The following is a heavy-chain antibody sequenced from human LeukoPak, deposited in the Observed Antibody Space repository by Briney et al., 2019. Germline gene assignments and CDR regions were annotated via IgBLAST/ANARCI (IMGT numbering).Heavy chain of an antibody. CDR3: ARAFRDDYGDVKFDY. V-gene: IGHV3-48*03. CDR1: RFTFSNFN. CDR2: ISTSGTNI. Sequence: GGSLRLSCSASRFTFSNFNMHWVRQAPGKGLEWVSYISTSGTNIYYADSVKGRFTISRDNAKNSLYLQMNSLRAEDTAVYYCARAFRDDYGDVKFDYWGQGTLVTVSS. J-gene: IGHJ4*02. D-gene: IGHD4-17*01.